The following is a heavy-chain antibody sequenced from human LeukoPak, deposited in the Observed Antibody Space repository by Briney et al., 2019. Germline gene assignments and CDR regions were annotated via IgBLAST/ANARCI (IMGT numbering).Heavy chain of an antibody. Sequence: SETLSLTCSVTGGSISRSSYYWGWIRQPPGEGLEWIGNIHYSGKTYYNPSLKSRVTISIDTSKNQFSLKLSSVTAADTAVYSCAKVGGLAVAGTDNWMDPWGQGTLVTVSS. CDR2: IHYSGKT. CDR3: AKVGGLAVAGTDNWMDP. CDR1: GGSISRSSYY. D-gene: IGHD6-19*01. J-gene: IGHJ5*02. V-gene: IGHV4-39*02.